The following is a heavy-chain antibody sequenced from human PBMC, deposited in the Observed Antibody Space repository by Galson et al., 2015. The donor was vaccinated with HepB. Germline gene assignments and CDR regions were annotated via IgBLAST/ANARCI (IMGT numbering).Heavy chain of an antibody. D-gene: IGHD3-16*01. Sequence: SVKVSCKASGYIFNDNTIHWVRQAPGQGLEWMGRINPNSGGPNYAQRFQGRVTLTRDTSIRTTYMELSRLRSDDTAIYYCARDNDYVWEKWPLHAFDFWGQGTLVTVSS. V-gene: IGHV1-2*02. CDR2: INPNSGGP. CDR1: GYIFNDNT. CDR3: ARDNDYVWEKWPLHAFDF. J-gene: IGHJ3*01.